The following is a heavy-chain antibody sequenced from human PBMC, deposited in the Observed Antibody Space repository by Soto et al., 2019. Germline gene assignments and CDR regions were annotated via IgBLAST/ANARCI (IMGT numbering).Heavy chain of an antibody. V-gene: IGHV3-30*18. CDR2: VSYDGSNK. CDR1: GFTFSSYG. CDR3: VKEMSLYYYYGMDV. Sequence: QVPLVQSGGGVVQPGTSLRLSCAASGFTFSSYGLHWVRQAPGKGLEWVAVVSYDGSNKYYGDSVKGRFTISRDNSKNTLYLQMNSLRPEDTAVYYCVKEMSLYYYYGMDVWGQGTTVTVSS. J-gene: IGHJ6*02.